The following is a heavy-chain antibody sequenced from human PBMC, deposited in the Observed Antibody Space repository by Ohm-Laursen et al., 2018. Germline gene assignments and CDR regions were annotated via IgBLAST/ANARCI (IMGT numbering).Heavy chain of an antibody. Sequence: SLRLSCTASGFTFSSYEMNWVRQAPGKGLEWVAVISYDGSNKYYADSVKGRFTISRDNSKNTVDLQMNSLRAEDAAVYYCAKADSTGAYYYGMNVWGQGTTVTVSS. CDR1: GFTFSSYE. D-gene: IGHD2/OR15-2a*01. CDR2: ISYDGSNK. J-gene: IGHJ6*02. CDR3: AKADSTGAYYYGMNV. V-gene: IGHV3-30*18.